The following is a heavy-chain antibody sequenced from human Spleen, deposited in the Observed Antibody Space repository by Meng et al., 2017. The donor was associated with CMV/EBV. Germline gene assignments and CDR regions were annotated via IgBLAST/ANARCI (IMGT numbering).Heavy chain of an antibody. Sequence: QLQLQESGPGLVKPSQTLSLTCTVSGGSLSIGDYYWSWIRQPPGKGLEWIGYIYYSGSTYYNPSLKSRVTISVDTSKKQFSLKLSSVTAADTAVYYCARDGDGYPTDYWGQGTLVTVSS. J-gene: IGHJ4*02. CDR2: IYYSGST. CDR3: ARDGDGYPTDY. V-gene: IGHV4-30-4*08. CDR1: GGSLSIGDYY. D-gene: IGHD5-24*01.